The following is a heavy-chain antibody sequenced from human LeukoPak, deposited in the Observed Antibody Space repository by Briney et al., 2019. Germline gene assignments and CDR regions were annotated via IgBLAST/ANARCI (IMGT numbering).Heavy chain of an antibody. J-gene: IGHJ6*03. Sequence: PGGSLRLSCAASGFTFSSYAMSWVRQAPGKGLEWISAISGSGGSTYYADSVKGRFTISRDNSKNTLYLQMNSLRAEDTAVYYCAKGPIAARPSWYMDVWGKGTTVTVSS. D-gene: IGHD6-6*01. V-gene: IGHV3-23*01. CDR3: AKGPIAARPSWYMDV. CDR1: GFTFSSYA. CDR2: ISGSGGST.